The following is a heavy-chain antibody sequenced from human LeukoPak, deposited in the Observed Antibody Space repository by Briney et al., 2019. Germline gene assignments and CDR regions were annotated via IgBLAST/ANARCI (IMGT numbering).Heavy chain of an antibody. CDR3: ARGPYAYTSSATLGSYNWFDP. Sequence: ETLSVTCTVSGGSISSYYWSWIRQPPGKGLEWMGIIYPGDSHTRYSPSFQDQVTISVDKSISTAYLQWSSLKASDTAMYYCARGPYAYTSSATLGSYNWFDPWGQGSLVTVSS. CDR2: IYPGDSHT. J-gene: IGHJ5*02. V-gene: IGHV5-51*01. D-gene: IGHD2-2*02. CDR1: GGSISSYY.